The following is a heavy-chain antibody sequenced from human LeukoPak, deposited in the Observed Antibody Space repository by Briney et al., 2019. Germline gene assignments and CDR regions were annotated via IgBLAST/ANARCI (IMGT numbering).Heavy chain of an antibody. CDR1: GGSISSSSYY. CDR3: ARDPRDSSSWYVGCYFDY. CDR2: IYYSGST. J-gene: IGHJ4*02. D-gene: IGHD6-13*01. Sequence: SETLSLTCTVSGGSISSSSYYWGWIRQPPGKGLEWIGSIYYSGSTYYNPSLKSRVTISVDTYKNQFSLKLSSVPAADTAVYYCARDPRDSSSWYVGCYFDYWGQGTLVTVSS. V-gene: IGHV4-39*07.